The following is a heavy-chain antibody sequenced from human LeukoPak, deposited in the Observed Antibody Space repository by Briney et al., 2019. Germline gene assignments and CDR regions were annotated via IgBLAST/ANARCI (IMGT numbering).Heavy chain of an antibody. Sequence: PGGSLRLSCAVSGFNFRDHWMDWVRQAPGKGLEWVGHIKNDGSETYYLDSLKGRFSISRDNTNNALYLQMNSPRVEDTAVYYCVKNDGWFHLAQWGQGTLVTVSS. CDR3: VKNDGWFHLAQ. CDR2: IKNDGSET. V-gene: IGHV3-7*03. J-gene: IGHJ4*02. D-gene: IGHD6-19*01. CDR1: GFNFRDHW.